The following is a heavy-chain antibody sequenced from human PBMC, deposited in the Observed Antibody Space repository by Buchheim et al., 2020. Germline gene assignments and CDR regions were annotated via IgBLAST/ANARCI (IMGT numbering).Heavy chain of an antibody. CDR1: GGSISSGGYC. Sequence: QVQLQESGPGLVKPSQTLSLTCTVSGGSISSGGYCWSLIRQPPGKGLEWVGYICYSGRTSYKPSLRSRVTIFVETSHNQFSLKLSSVTAADTAVYYCARDYDGYYYMDVWGKGTT. CDR3: ARDYDGYYYMDV. J-gene: IGHJ6*03. CDR2: ICYSGRT. D-gene: IGHD3-3*01. V-gene: IGHV4-31*03.